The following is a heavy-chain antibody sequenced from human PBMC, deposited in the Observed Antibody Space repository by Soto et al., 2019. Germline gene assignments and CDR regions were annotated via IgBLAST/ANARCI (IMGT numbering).Heavy chain of an antibody. V-gene: IGHV1-18*01. CDR1: GYTFTSYG. J-gene: IGHJ6*02. D-gene: IGHD2-15*01. CDR3: ARISYCSGGSCYSGSPYYYYYGMDV. CDR2: ISAYNGNT. Sequence: ASVKVSCKASGYTFTSYGISWVRQAPGQGLEWVGWISAYNGNTNYAQKLQGRVTMTTDTSTSTAYMELRSLRSDDTAVYYCARISYCSGGSCYSGSPYYYYYGMDVWGQGTTVTVSS.